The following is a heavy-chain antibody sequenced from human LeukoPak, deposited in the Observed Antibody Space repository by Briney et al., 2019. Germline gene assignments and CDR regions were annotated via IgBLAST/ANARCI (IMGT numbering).Heavy chain of an antibody. CDR1: GFTVSSNY. D-gene: IGHD3-10*01. J-gene: IGHJ4*02. CDR2: IYSGDST. V-gene: IGHV3-53*01. CDR3: ARLEGIIYFDY. Sequence: GGSLRLSCAASGFTVSSNYMSWVRQAPGKGLEWVSVIYSGDSTYHADSVKGRFTISRDNSKNTLFLQMNTLSAEDTAVYYCARLEGIIYFDYWGQGTLVTVSS.